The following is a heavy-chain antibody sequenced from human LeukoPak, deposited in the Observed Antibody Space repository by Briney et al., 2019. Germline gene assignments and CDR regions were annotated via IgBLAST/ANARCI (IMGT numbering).Heavy chain of an antibody. Sequence: GGSLRLSCAASGFTVSSNYMSWVRQAPGKGLEWVSVIYSGGSTYYSDSVKGRFTISRDNAKNSLYLQMNSLRAEDTAVYFCSRNPTAYNWFDPWGQGTLVTVSS. V-gene: IGHV3-66*01. D-gene: IGHD1-14*01. CDR1: GFTVSSNY. J-gene: IGHJ5*02. CDR3: SRNPTAYNWFDP. CDR2: IYSGGST.